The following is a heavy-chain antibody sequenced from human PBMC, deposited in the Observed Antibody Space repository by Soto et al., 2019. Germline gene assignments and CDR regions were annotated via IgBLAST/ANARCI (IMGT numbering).Heavy chain of an antibody. D-gene: IGHD5-12*01. J-gene: IGHJ4*02. Sequence: QITLKESVPTLVEPTQTLTVTCTFSGFSLRTSGVGVGWIRQSPGQALEWLGVIYWDDEKRYSPSLKSRLTLSKDTAKNQVVLTVANMDPLDTGTYYCARVFLDAVATLDSWGQGTPVIVSS. CDR2: IYWDDEK. V-gene: IGHV2-5*02. CDR1: GFSLRTSGVG. CDR3: ARVFLDAVATLDS.